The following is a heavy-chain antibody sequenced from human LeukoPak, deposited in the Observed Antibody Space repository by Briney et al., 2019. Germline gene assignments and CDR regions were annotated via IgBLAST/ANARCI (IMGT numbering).Heavy chain of an antibody. D-gene: IGHD1-26*01. CDR2: FSSRSAYI. CDR3: VRDRSGSYPYYFDF. V-gene: IGHV3-21*01. CDR1: GFTFSDYS. Sequence: GGSLRLSCAASGFTFSDYSMNWVRRAPGKGLEGVSSFSSRSAYISYADSVKGRFTISRDNAKNSLYLEMNSLRAEDTAVYFCVRDRSGSYPYYFDFWGQGTLVTASS. J-gene: IGHJ4*02.